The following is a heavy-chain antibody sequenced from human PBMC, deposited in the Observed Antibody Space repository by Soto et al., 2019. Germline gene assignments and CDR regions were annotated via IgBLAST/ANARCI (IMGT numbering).Heavy chain of an antibody. CDR3: ARGVTMVRGVIIPWFDP. V-gene: IGHV4-30-4*08. J-gene: IGHJ5*02. Sequence: SETLSLTCTVPGGSVNIGTYYWSWIRQPPGKGLEWIGFIHYSGSTYYNPSLKSRVTISVDKSKNQFSLKLSSVPAADTAVYYCARGVTMVRGVIIPWFDPWGQGTLVTAPQ. D-gene: IGHD3-10*01. CDR1: GGSVNIGTYY. CDR2: IHYSGST.